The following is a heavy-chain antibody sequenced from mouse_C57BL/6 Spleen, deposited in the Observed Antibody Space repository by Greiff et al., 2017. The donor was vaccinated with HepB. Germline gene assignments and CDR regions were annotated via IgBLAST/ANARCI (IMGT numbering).Heavy chain of an antibody. Sequence: VQLQQSGAELARPGASVKMSCKASGYTFTSYTMHWVKQRPGQGLEWIGYINPSSGYTKYNQRFKDKATLTADKSSSTAYMQLSSLTSEDSAVYYCARGGLLDYAMDYWGQGTSVTVSS. CDR2: INPSSGYT. D-gene: IGHD2-3*01. CDR1: GYTFTSYT. V-gene: IGHV1-4*01. CDR3: ARGGLLDYAMDY. J-gene: IGHJ4*01.